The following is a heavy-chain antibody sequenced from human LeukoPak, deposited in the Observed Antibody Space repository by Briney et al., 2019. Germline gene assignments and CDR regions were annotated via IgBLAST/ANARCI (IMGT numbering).Heavy chain of an antibody. CDR1: GFTFSSYS. CDR2: ISGSGGST. Sequence: GESLKISCAASGFTFSSYSMNWVRQAPGKGLEWVSAISGSGGSTYYADSVKGRFTISRDNSKNTLYLQMNSLRAEDTAVYYCAREGDCSGGSCYSQHYFDYWGQGTLVTVSS. D-gene: IGHD2-15*01. V-gene: IGHV3-23*01. J-gene: IGHJ4*02. CDR3: AREGDCSGGSCYSQHYFDY.